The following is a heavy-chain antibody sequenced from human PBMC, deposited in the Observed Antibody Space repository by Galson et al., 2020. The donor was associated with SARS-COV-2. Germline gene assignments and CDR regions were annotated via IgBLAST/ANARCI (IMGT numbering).Heavy chain of an antibody. CDR3: ARFSAPYL. Sequence: QAGGSLRLSCAASGFTVSGHHMNWVRQAPGKGLEWVSVVYSDAYNAGMTNYADFVKGRFTISRDNSKNTVYLQMNSLRAEDTAIYYCARFSAPYLWGQGTLVTVSS. CDR1: GFTVSGHH. D-gene: IGHD2-21*01. V-gene: IGHV3-53*01. J-gene: IGHJ4*02. CDR2: VYSDAYNAGMT.